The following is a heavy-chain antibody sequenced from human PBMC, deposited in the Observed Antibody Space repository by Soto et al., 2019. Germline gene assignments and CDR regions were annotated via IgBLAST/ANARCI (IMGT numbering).Heavy chain of an antibody. CDR3: ARQRTTVVTQAYFDH. CDR1: GESISSSSYY. D-gene: IGHD2-21*02. CDR2: IYYSGRT. Sequence: LSLTCIVSGESISSSSYYWGWIRQPPGKGLEWIGSIYYSGRTYYNPSFKSRVTISIDTSKNQSSLKLSSVTATDTAVYYCARQRTTVVTQAYFDHWGQGALVTVSS. V-gene: IGHV4-39*01. J-gene: IGHJ4*02.